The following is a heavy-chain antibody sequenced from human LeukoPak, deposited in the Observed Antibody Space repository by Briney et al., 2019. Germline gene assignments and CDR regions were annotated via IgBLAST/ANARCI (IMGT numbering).Heavy chain of an antibody. Sequence: PSETLSLTCTVSTGSITYWNWIRQPPGKGLEWIGVVYNSGRTEHNPSLKSRVTISTDTSKNQVSLKLTSVTAADTAVYYCARGLAGAASGAVYFDLWGRGTLVTVSS. CDR1: TGSITY. D-gene: IGHD2-15*01. CDR2: VYNSGRT. V-gene: IGHV4-59*01. CDR3: ARGLAGAASGAVYFDL. J-gene: IGHJ2*01.